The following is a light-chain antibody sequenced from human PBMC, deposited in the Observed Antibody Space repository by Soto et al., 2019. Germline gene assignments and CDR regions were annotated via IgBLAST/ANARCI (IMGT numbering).Light chain of an antibody. Sequence: EIVMTQSPVTLSVSPGERATLSCRASQRVSSKLDWYQQKPGQAPRLLIYGASTRPTGIPARFSGSGSGTELTLSNSSLQSEDFAVYYCQQYNNWPQTFGQGTKLEIK. CDR2: GAS. J-gene: IGKJ2*01. CDR3: QQYNNWPQT. V-gene: IGKV3-15*01. CDR1: QRVSSK.